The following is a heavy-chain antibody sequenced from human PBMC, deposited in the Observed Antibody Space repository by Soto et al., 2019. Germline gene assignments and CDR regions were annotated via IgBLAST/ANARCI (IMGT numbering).Heavy chain of an antibody. CDR2: IYYSGST. D-gene: IGHD2-8*01. J-gene: IGHJ6*02. CDR3: ARQFVLMVYAIPYYYYGMDV. CDR1: GGSISNSSYY. Sequence: SETLSLTCTVSGGSISNSSYYWGWIRQPPGKGLEWIGSIYYSGSTYYNASLKSRVTISVDTSKNQFSLKLSSVTAADTAVYYCARQFVLMVYAIPYYYYGMDVWGQGTTVTVSS. V-gene: IGHV4-39*01.